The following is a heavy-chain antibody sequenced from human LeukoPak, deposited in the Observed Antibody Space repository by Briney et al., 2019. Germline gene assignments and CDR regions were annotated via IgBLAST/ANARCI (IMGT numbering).Heavy chain of an antibody. CDR3: ARDSGFGWFRFVP. CDR2: INPNSGGT. V-gene: IGHV1-2*02. D-gene: IGHD3-10*01. J-gene: IGHJ5*02. CDR1: GYTFTGYY. Sequence: ASVKVSCKASGYTFTGYYMHWVRQAPGQGLEWMGWINPNSGGTNYAQKFQGRVTMTRDTSISTAYMELSRLRSDDTAVYYCARDSGFGWFRFVPWGQGTLVTVSS.